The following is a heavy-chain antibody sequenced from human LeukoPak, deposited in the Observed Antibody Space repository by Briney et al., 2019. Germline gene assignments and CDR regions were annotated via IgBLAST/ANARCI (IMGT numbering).Heavy chain of an antibody. CDR1: GGSLTKYY. J-gene: IGHJ4*02. Sequence: SETLSLTCTVSGGSLTKYYWSWIRQPAWKGLDWIGYIYYSGIANYNPFLKSRDNISIDTYKKQFSLKLSSVTPADTAVYYCALSDTAMIKGGFDYWGQGTLVTVSS. CDR3: ALSDTAMIKGGFDY. V-gene: IGHV4-59*03. D-gene: IGHD5-18*01. CDR2: IYYSGIA.